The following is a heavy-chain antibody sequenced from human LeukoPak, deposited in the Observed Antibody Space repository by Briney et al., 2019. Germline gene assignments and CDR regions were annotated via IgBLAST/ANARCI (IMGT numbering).Heavy chain of an antibody. Sequence: SGTLSLTCAVSGGSISSSNWWSWVRQPPGKGLEWIGYIYYSGSTYYNPSLKSRVTISVDTSKNQFSLKLSSVTAADTAVYYCAKDLDYWGQGTLVTVSS. J-gene: IGHJ4*02. CDR3: AKDLDY. CDR1: GGSISSSNW. V-gene: IGHV4-4*02. CDR2: IYYSGST.